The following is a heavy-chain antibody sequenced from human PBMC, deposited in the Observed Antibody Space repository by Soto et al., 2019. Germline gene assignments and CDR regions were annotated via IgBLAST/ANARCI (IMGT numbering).Heavy chain of an antibody. J-gene: IGHJ5*02. Sequence: QLQLQESGPGLVKPSDTLSLTCTVSGGSITNYYWSWIRQPPGKGLEWIGYIYYSGRNSYNPSLTSRVTTSVDTSSNQFSLKRNSVTAADTAIYYCVKHRDCAGDTCYSGEFDQWSQGTLVAVSS. V-gene: IGHV4-59*08. D-gene: IGHD2-15*01. CDR1: GGSITNYY. CDR3: VKHRDCAGDTCYSGEFDQ. CDR2: IYYSGRN.